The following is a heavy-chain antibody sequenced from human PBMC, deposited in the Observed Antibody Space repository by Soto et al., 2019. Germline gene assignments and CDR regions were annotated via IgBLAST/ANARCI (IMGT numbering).Heavy chain of an antibody. D-gene: IGHD3-22*01. CDR3: ARDSSGRHDY. Sequence: SETLSLTCSVSGGSVRSGSYYWTWIRQPPGKGLEWIGYIYQSGTTNYNASLKSRVTISIDTSKNQFFLKLNSATAADTAVYYCARDSSGRHDYWGQGTLVTVSS. J-gene: IGHJ4*02. CDR1: GGSVRSGSYY. V-gene: IGHV4-61*01. CDR2: IYQSGTT.